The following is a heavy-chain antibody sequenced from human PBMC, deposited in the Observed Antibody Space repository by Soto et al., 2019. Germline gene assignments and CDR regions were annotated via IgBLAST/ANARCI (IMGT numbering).Heavy chain of an antibody. V-gene: IGHV3-11*01. Sequence: QVQLVESGGGLVKPGGSLRLSCVASGFTFSDYYMNWIRQAPGKGLEWVSHISSTGGTVYYADSVEGRFTISRDNAKNSRYLEMNSLRAEDTALYYCARDPFWSGFHGMDVWGQGTTVTVSS. D-gene: IGHD3-3*01. CDR2: ISSTGGTV. J-gene: IGHJ6*02. CDR1: GFTFSDYY. CDR3: ARDPFWSGFHGMDV.